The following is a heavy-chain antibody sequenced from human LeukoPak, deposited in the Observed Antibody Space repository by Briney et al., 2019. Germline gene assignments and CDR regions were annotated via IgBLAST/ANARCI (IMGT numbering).Heavy chain of an antibody. CDR1: GGSISSGGYY. D-gene: IGHD6-19*01. J-gene: IGHJ6*02. CDR3: AREPSGWYTQMDYYYGMDV. CDR2: TYYSGST. V-gene: IGHV4-31*03. Sequence: TSETLSLTCTVSGGSISSGGYYWSWIRQHPGKGLEWIGYTYYSGSTYYNPSLKSRATISVDTSKNQFSLKLSSVTAADTAVYYCAREPSGWYTQMDYYYGMDVWGQGTRVTVSS.